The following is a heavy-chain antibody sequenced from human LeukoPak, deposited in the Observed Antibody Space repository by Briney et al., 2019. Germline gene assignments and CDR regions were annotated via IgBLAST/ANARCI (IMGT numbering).Heavy chain of an antibody. CDR1: GGSISSYY. J-gene: IGHJ4*02. D-gene: IGHD1-7*01. CDR3: ARGNLKEYYFDY. V-gene: IGHV4-59*01. Sequence: PSETLSLTCTVSGGSISSYYWSWIRQPPGKGLEWIGHIYYSGSTNYNPSLKSRVTISVDTSKNQFSLKLSSVTAADTAVYYCARGNLKEYYFDYWGQGTLVTVSS. CDR2: IYYSGST.